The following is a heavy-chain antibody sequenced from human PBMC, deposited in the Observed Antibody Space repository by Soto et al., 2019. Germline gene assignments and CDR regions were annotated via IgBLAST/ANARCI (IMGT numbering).Heavy chain of an antibody. J-gene: IGHJ5*02. CDR1: GFSLSTSGVG. V-gene: IGHV2-5*02. CDR2: IYWDDDK. D-gene: IGHD3-16*01. CDR3: AHSLYDYVWGTNWFDT. Sequence: QITLKESGPTLVKPTQTLTLTCTFSGFSLSTSGVGVGWIRQPPGKALEWLALIYWDDDKRYSPSLKSRLTITKDNSKNQVVLTMTNMDPVDTATYYCAHSLYDYVWGTNWFDTWGQGTLVTVSS.